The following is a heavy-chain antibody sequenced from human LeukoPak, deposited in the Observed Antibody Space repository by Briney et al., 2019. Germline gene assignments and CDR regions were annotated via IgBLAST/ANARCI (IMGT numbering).Heavy chain of an antibody. J-gene: IGHJ4*02. Sequence: GGSLRLSCAASGFTFEAYTMHWVRQAPGKGLEWVSLIIGDGGSTFYADSVKGRFTISRDNSKNSLYLRMNRLRTEDTALYYCAKGSPFHYYDSSGLDSWGQGSLVTVSS. CDR2: IIGDGGST. CDR3: AKGSPFHYYDSSGLDS. CDR1: GFTFEAYT. V-gene: IGHV3-43*02. D-gene: IGHD3-22*01.